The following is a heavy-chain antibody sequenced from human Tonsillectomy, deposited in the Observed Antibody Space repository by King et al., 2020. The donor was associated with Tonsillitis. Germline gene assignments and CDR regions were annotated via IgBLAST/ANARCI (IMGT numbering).Heavy chain of an antibody. CDR3: TRGDAYYYDSSGIIDY. D-gene: IGHD3-22*01. V-gene: IGHV1-69*01. CDR2: IIPIFGTA. J-gene: IGHJ4*02. Sequence: QLVQSGAEVKKPGSSVKVSCKASGGTFSNYAISWVRQAPGQGLEWMGGIIPIFGTANYAQKFQGRVTITADESASTAYMELSSLRSEDTAVYYCTRGDAYYYDSSGIIDYWGQGTLVTVSS. CDR1: GGTFSNYA.